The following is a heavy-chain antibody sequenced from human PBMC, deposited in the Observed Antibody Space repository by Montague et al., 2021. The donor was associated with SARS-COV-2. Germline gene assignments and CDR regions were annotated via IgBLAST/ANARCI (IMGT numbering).Heavy chain of an antibody. D-gene: IGHD1-14*01. CDR3: ARHHISTMYGYSWFDP. CDR1: GGSVKNYY. V-gene: IGHV4-59*02. Sequence: SETLSLTCTVSGGSVKNYYWSWIRQPPGKGLEWIGYVHYSGKTKSNPSLQNPISISLDASKNQFYLSLTSVTSADSAVYYCARHHISTMYGYSWFDPWGRGTLVTV. J-gene: IGHJ5*02. CDR2: VHYSGKT.